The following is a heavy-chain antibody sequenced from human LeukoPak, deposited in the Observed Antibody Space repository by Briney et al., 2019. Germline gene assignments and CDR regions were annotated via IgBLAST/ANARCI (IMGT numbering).Heavy chain of an antibody. CDR2: ISSDSNYI. CDR3: ASSTVYYFDY. D-gene: IGHD2/OR15-2a*01. V-gene: IGHV3-21*01. J-gene: IGHJ4*02. Sequence: GGSLRLSCAASGFTFTNYSMNWVRQAPGKGLEWVSFISSDSNYIYYADSVKGRFTITRDNAKNSLYLQMNSLRAEDTAVYYCASSTVYYFDYWGQGTLVTVSS. CDR1: GFTFTNYS.